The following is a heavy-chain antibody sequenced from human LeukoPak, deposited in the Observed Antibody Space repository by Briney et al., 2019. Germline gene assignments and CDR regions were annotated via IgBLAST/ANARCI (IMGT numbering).Heavy chain of an antibody. J-gene: IGHJ4*02. CDR2: TNGDGSDT. CDR3: AKVVLGYCSGGSCFHFDY. Sequence: SRGSLRLSCAASGFTFARYWMHWVRQAPGKGLVWVSCTNGDGSDTSYADSVKGRFTISRDNAKKKLHLQMNSLRVEDTAVYYCAKVVLGYCSGGSCFHFDYWGQGTLVTVSS. D-gene: IGHD2-15*01. CDR1: GFTFARYW. V-gene: IGHV3-74*01.